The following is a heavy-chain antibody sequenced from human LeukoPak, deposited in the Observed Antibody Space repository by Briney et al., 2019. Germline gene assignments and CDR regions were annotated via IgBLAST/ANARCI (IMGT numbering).Heavy chain of an antibody. CDR1: GGSISSSSYY. V-gene: IGHV4-39*01. Sequence: SETLSLTCTVSGGSISSSSYYWGWIRQPPGKGLEWIGSIYYSGSTYYNPSLKSRVTISVDTSKNQLSLKLSSVTAADTAVYYCARHAGSGSYYYGLYYYYYYMDVWGKGTTVTISS. CDR2: IYYSGST. J-gene: IGHJ6*03. CDR3: ARHAGSGSYYYGLYYYYYYMDV. D-gene: IGHD3-10*01.